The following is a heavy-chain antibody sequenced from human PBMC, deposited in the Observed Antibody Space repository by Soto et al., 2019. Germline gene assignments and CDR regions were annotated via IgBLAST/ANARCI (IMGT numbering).Heavy chain of an antibody. D-gene: IGHD3-10*01. CDR3: ARLWFGEPVDY. J-gene: IGHJ4*02. Sequence: SETLSLTCTVSGGSISSSSYYWVWLRQPPGKGLEWIGYFYYSGNTNYNPSLKSRVTISVDTSKNQFSLKLSSVTAADTAVYYCARLWFGEPVDYWGQGTLVTVSS. V-gene: IGHV4-61*05. CDR1: GGSISSSSYY. CDR2: FYYSGNT.